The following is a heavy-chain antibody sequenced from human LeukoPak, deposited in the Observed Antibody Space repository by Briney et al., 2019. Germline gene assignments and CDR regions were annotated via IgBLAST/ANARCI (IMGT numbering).Heavy chain of an antibody. V-gene: IGHV6-1*01. Sequence: SQTLSLTCAISGDSVSSNSAAWSWISQSPSRGLEWLGRIYYRSRWFDEYALSVKSRITLSTDTSKNQFSLHLNSVTPEDTATYFCARETSGHDYWGQGILVTVSS. J-gene: IGHJ4*02. CDR3: ARETSGHDY. D-gene: IGHD7-27*01. CDR1: GDSVSSNSAA. CDR2: IYYRSRWFD.